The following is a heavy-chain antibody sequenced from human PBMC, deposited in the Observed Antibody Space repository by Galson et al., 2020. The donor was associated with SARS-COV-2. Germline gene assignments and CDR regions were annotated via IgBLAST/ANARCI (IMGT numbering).Heavy chain of an antibody. CDR3: ARHPHGGRYLPPTYFFDY. CDR2: IYYDGNI. J-gene: IGHJ4*02. Sequence: SETLSLTCTVSGGSISSSNYFWGWIRQPPGKGLEWIGSIYYDGNIYDNPSRQGRVTISIDTSKNQFSLKLSSVTAADTAVYFCARHPHGGRYLPPTYFFDYWGQGTLVTVSS. D-gene: IGHD2-15*01. CDR1: GGSISSSNYF. V-gene: IGHV4-39*01.